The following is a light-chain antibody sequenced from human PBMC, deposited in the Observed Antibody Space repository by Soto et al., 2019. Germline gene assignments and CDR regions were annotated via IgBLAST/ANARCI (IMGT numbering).Light chain of an antibody. CDR3: QQCGGSPPSWT. J-gene: IGKJ1*01. Sequence: ESVLTQSPGTLSLSPGERATLSGRASQSVSSNSLAWYQQKPGQAPRLLIYGASSRATGTPDRFSGSGSGTDVTLTISRLEPEDFAVYYCQQCGGSPPSWTFGQGTKVEI. V-gene: IGKV3-20*01. CDR1: QSVSSNS. CDR2: GAS.